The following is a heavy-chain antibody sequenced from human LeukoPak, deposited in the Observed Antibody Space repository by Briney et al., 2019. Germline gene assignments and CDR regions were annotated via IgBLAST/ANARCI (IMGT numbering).Heavy chain of an antibody. CDR3: ARAGSGSYYGLYYFDY. CDR1: GFTFSSYS. D-gene: IGHD1-26*01. Sequence: GGSLRLSCAASGFTFSSYSMNWVRQASGKGLEWVSSISSSSSYIYYADSVKGRFTISRDNAKNSLYLQMNSLRAEDTAVYYCARAGSGSYYGLYYFDYWGQGTLVTVSS. V-gene: IGHV3-21*01. CDR2: ISSSSSYI. J-gene: IGHJ4*02.